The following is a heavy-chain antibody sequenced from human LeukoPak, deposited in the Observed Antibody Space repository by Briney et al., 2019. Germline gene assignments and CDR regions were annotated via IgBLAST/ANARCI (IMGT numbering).Heavy chain of an antibody. CDR2: INPSGGNT. Sequence: GASVKVSCKASGYTFTSYYMHWVRQAPGQGLEWMGIINPSGGNTNYAQKLQGRVTMTTDTSTSTAYMELRSLRSDDTAVYYCARGNHYGSGGYNWFDPWGQGTLVTVSS. CDR1: GYTFTSYY. CDR3: ARGNHYGSGGYNWFDP. J-gene: IGHJ5*02. D-gene: IGHD3-10*01. V-gene: IGHV1-46*01.